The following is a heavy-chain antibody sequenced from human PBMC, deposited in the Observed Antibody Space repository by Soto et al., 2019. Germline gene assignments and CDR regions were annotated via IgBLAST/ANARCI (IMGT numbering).Heavy chain of an antibody. CDR3: ARTYYDFWSGKYYFDY. V-gene: IGHV1-18*04. Sequence: QVQLVQSGAEVKKPGASVKVSCKASGYTFTSYGISWVRQAPGQGLEWMGWISAYNGNTNYAQKLQGRVTMTTDTSTSTAYMEMRSLRSYDTAVYYCARTYYDFWSGKYYFDYWGQGTLVTVSS. J-gene: IGHJ4*02. D-gene: IGHD3-3*01. CDR2: ISAYNGNT. CDR1: GYTFTSYG.